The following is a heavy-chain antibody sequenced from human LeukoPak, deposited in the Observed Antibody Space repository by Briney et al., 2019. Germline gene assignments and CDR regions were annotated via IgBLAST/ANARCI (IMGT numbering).Heavy chain of an antibody. J-gene: IGHJ6*02. CDR2: ISYDGSNK. D-gene: IGHD2-15*01. CDR1: GFTFSSYG. CDR3: AKDRVVVAANEVQYGMDV. Sequence: PGGSLRLSCAASGFTFSSYGMHWVRQAPGKGLEWVAVISYDGSNKYYADSVKGRFTISRDNSKNTLYLQMNSLRAEDTAVYYCAKDRVVVAANEVQYGMDVWGQGTTVTVSS. V-gene: IGHV3-30*18.